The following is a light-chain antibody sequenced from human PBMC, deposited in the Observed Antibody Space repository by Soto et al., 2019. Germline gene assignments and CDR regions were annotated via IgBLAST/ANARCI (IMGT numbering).Light chain of an antibody. Sequence: EIVLTQSPGTLSLSQVERATLAFRASQSVSSGYLAWYQHMPGQAPRLLIYGASSRATGIPDRFSGSGSGTDFTLTISRLEPEDFAVYYCQQYGSSPTFGQGTKVDIK. J-gene: IGKJ1*01. CDR3: QQYGSSPT. CDR2: GAS. CDR1: QSVSSGY. V-gene: IGKV3-20*01.